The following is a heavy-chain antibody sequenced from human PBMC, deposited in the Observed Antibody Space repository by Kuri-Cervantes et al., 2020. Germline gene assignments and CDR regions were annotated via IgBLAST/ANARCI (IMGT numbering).Heavy chain of an antibody. V-gene: IGHV3-23*01. J-gene: IGHJ5*02. CDR1: GFTFSSYG. D-gene: IGHD3-10*01. CDR2: ISGSGGST. CDR3: AKDSGRITMVRGVIISGDWFDP. Sequence: GESLKISCAASGFTFSSYGMHWVRQAPGKGLEWVSAISGSGGSTYYADSVKGRFTISRDNSKNTLYLQMNSLRAEDTAVYYCAKDSGRITMVRGVIISGDWFDPWGQGTLVTVSS.